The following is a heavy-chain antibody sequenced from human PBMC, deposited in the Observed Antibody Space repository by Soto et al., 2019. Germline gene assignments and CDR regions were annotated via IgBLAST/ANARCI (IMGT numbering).Heavy chain of an antibody. J-gene: IGHJ4*02. Sequence: QVQLVQSGAEVKKPGASVKVSCKASGYTFTNYGITWVRQAPGQGLECLGWSSAYNGDTNDAQQLQGRVTITTDTSTCTAYMALRSLRSDDTAVYYCARDLCSSTSCKLDSWGQGTLVIVSS. D-gene: IGHD2-2*01. CDR3: ARDLCSSTSCKLDS. CDR1: GYTFTNYG. CDR2: SSAYNGDT. V-gene: IGHV1-18*04.